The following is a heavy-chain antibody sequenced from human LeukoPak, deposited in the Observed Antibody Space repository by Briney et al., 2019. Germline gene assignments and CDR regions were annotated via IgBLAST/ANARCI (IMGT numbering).Heavy chain of an antibody. V-gene: IGHV4-34*01. CDR2: INHSAMS. D-gene: IGHD2-2*02. J-gene: IGHJ3*02. CDR1: GGSFSGYY. CDR3: ARGGCSSTSCYIVDDAFGI. Sequence: SETLSLTCAVYGGSFSGYYWTWIRQPPGKGLEWIGEINHSAMSAYDPSLKSRVIISVDTSKNQFSLKLTSVTAADTAVYYCARGGCSSTSCYIVDDAFGIWGQGTMVTVSS.